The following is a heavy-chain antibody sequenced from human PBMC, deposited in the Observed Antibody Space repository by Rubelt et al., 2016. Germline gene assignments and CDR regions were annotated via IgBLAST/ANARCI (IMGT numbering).Heavy chain of an antibody. J-gene: IGHJ4*02. D-gene: IGHD5-12*01. V-gene: IGHV4-59*08. CDR3: ARSYSGYERPPFDY. CDR2: IYYSGST. Sequence: IGYIYYSGSTNYNPSLKSRVTISVDTSKNQFSLKLSSVTAADTAVYYCARSYSGYERPPFDYWGQGTLVTVSS.